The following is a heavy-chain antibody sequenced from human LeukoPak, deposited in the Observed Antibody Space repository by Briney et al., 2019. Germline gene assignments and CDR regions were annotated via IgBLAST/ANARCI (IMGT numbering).Heavy chain of an antibody. CDR3: ATFISIVVVVAATRNFDY. V-gene: IGHV1-69-2*01. Sequence: GASVKVSCKASGYTFTDYYMHWVQQAPGKGLECMGRVDPEDGETIYAEKFQGRVTITADTSTDTAYMELSSLRSEDTAVYYCATFISIVVVVAATRNFDYWGQGTLVTVSS. D-gene: IGHD2-15*01. J-gene: IGHJ4*02. CDR1: GYTFTDYY. CDR2: VDPEDGET.